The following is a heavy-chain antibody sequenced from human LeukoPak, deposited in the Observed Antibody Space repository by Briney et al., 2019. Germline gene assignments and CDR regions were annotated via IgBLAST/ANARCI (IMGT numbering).Heavy chain of an antibody. CDR1: GYTFTRYW. Sequence: GESLKISCQASGYTFTRYWIGWVRQMPGKGLEWIGIIYPGDSDTSYSPSFQGHFTISADKSIGTAYLQWSRLEASDTALYYCARQPGTERFFDFWGQGTLVTVSS. CDR3: ARQPGTERFFDF. CDR2: IYPGDSDT. J-gene: IGHJ4*02. V-gene: IGHV5-51*01. D-gene: IGHD5-24*01.